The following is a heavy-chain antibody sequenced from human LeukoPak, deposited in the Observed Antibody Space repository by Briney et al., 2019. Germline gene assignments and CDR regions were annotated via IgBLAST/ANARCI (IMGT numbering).Heavy chain of an antibody. V-gene: IGHV3-23*01. CDR3: ARDRQPGIAAAIAAFDI. Sequence: GGSLRLSCAASGFTFSSYAMSWVRQAPGKGLEWVSAISGSGGSTYYADSVKGRFTISRDNAKNSLYLQMNSLRAEDTAVYYCARDRQPGIAAAIAAFDIWGQGTMVTVSS. J-gene: IGHJ3*02. D-gene: IGHD6-13*01. CDR1: GFTFSSYA. CDR2: ISGSGGST.